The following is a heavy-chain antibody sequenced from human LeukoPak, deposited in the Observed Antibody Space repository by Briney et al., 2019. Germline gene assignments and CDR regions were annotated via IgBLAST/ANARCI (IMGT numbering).Heavy chain of an antibody. J-gene: IGHJ5*02. D-gene: IGHD4-17*01. CDR1: GGSFSGYY. Sequence: PSETLSLTCAVYGGSFSGYYWSWIRQPPGKGLEWIGEINHSGSTNYNPSLKSRVTISVDTSKNQFSLKLSSVTAADTAVYYCARGYMTTVTTSFDPWGQGTLVTVSS. CDR2: INHSGST. CDR3: ARGYMTTVTTSFDP. V-gene: IGHV4-34*01.